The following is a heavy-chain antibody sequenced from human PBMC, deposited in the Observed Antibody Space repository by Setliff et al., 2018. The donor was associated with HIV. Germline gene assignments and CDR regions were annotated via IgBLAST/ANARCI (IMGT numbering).Heavy chain of an antibody. CDR2: IYSSGNT. V-gene: IGHV4-4*07. J-gene: IGHJ6*02. D-gene: IGHD2-2*03. CDR3: ARVGYCSSTSCYGGMDV. CDR1: GGSMSGYY. Sequence: TSETLSLTCGVSGGSMSGYYWTWIRQPAGKGLEWMGRIYSSGNTEYNPSLKGRVTMSVDTSKNQFSLKLSSVTAADTAVYYCARVGYCSSTSCYGGMDVWGQGTTVTVSS.